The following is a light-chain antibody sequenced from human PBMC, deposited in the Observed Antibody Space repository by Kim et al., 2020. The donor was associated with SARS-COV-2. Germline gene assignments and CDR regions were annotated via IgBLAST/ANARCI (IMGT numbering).Light chain of an antibody. CDR3: SSYTSSSTYV. CDR2: DVS. J-gene: IGLJ1*01. Sequence: QSALTQPASVSGSPGQSITISCIGASSDVGGYNYVSWFQQHPGKAPKLMIYDVSMRPSGISNRFSGSKSANTASLTISGLQAEDEADYYCSSYTSSSTYVFGTGTKVTVL. CDR1: SSDVGGYNY. V-gene: IGLV2-14*01.